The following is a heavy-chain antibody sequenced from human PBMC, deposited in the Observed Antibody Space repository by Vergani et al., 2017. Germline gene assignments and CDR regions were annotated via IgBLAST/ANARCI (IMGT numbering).Heavy chain of an antibody. V-gene: IGHV4-61*01. D-gene: IGHD2-21*01. CDR3: ASTFCGGECYYYH. Sequence: QVQLQESGPGLVKPSETLSLTCTVSGASVNRANYYWSWIRQTPGTGLEWIGFIYYSGGTSYSPSLKSRVTISLDTSKNQFSLKVASVTAADTAMYYCASTFCGGECYYYHWGQGTLVTVSS. CDR2: IYYSGGT. J-gene: IGHJ4*02. CDR1: GASVNRANYY.